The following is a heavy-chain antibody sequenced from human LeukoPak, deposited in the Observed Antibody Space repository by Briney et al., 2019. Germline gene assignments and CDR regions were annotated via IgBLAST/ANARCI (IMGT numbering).Heavy chain of an antibody. CDR3: ALAYYGIWGDFDY. CDR1: GFTFSSYS. D-gene: IGHD3-9*01. CDR2: ISSSSSYI. J-gene: IGHJ4*02. V-gene: IGHV3-21*01. Sequence: GGSLRLSCAASGFTFSSYSMNWVRQAPGKGLEWVSSISSSSSYIYYADSVKGRFTISRDNAKNSLYLQMNSLRAEDTAVYYCALAYYGIWGDFDYWGQGTLVTVSS.